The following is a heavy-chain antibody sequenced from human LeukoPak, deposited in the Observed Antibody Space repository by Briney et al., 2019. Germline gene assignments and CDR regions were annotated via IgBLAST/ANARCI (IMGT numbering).Heavy chain of an antibody. Sequence: PGESLRLSCAASGFTLSSYAMSWVPPAPGKGLECVSAISSSGGSTYYADSVKGRFTISRDNSKNTLYLQMNSLRAEDTAVYYCAKVQDYGVYIYYYYGMDVWGQGTTVTVSS. CDR1: GFTLSSYA. D-gene: IGHD4-17*01. V-gene: IGHV3-23*01. CDR3: AKVQDYGVYIYYYYGMDV. CDR2: ISSSGGST. J-gene: IGHJ6*02.